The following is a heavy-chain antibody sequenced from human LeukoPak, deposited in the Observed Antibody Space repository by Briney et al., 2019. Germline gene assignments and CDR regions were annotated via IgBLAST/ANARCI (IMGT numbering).Heavy chain of an antibody. CDR1: GYTLTELS. J-gene: IGHJ5*02. D-gene: IGHD3-22*01. CDR2: FDPEDGET. CDR3: ATGRQNYYDSSGYYHSRGFDP. Sequence: ASVKVSCKVSGYTLTELSMHWVRQAPGKGLKWMGGFDPEDGETIYAQKFQGRVTMTEDTSTDTAYMELSSLRSEDTAVYYCATGRQNYYDSSGYYHSRGFDPWGQGTLVTVSS. V-gene: IGHV1-24*01.